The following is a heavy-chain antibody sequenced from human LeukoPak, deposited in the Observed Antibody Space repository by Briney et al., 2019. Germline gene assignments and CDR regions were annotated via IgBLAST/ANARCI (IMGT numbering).Heavy chain of an antibody. CDR2: IIPIFGTA. CDR3: ARDHCSSTSCYLYFQH. V-gene: IGHV1-69*13. Sequence: SVKVSCKASGSTFSSYAISWVRQAPGQGLEWMGGIIPIFGTANYAQKFQGRVTITADESTSTACMELSSLRSEDTAVYYCARDHCSSTSCYLYFQHWGQGTLVTVSS. D-gene: IGHD2-2*01. CDR1: GSTFSSYA. J-gene: IGHJ1*01.